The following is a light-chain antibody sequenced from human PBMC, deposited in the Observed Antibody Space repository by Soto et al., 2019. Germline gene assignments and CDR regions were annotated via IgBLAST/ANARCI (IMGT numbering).Light chain of an antibody. Sequence: DIQMTQSPSTLSASVGDTVTITCRASQTISRWLAWYQQKPGKAPRLLIYTASTLESGVPSRFSASGSGTEFTLTISSLHPDDYYCQEYNNYWTFGQGTKVDIK. CDR2: TAS. J-gene: IGKJ1*01. CDR3: QEYNNYWT. V-gene: IGKV1-5*01. CDR1: QTISRW.